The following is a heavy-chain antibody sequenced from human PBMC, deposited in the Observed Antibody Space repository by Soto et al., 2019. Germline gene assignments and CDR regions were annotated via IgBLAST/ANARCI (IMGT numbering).Heavy chain of an antibody. Sequence: PGGSLRLSCAAPRFIFISYVLPCVRQAPCKGLDWLAVTSYDGNNKYYGDSVKGRFTISRDESKNTLYLQMNSLRPEDTAVYYCASTVDTTMVTWAIGNWGQGTLVNVSS. CDR2: TSYDGNNK. CDR1: RFIFISYV. D-gene: IGHD5-18*01. CDR3: ASTVDTTMVTWAIGN. V-gene: IGHV3-30*03. J-gene: IGHJ1*01.